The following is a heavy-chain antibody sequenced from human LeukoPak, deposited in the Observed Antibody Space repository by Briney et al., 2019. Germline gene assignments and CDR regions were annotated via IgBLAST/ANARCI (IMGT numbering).Heavy chain of an antibody. J-gene: IGHJ4*02. V-gene: IGHV4-39*01. D-gene: IGHD3-22*01. CDR1: GGSISSSSYY. Sequence: SETLSLTCTVSGGSISSSSYYWGWIRQPPGKGLEWIGSIYYSGSTYYNPSLKSRVTISVDTSKNQFSLKLSSVTAADTAVYYCARHQDSSGYYLYYFDYWGQGTLVTVSS. CDR3: ARHQDSSGYYLYYFDY. CDR2: IYYSGST.